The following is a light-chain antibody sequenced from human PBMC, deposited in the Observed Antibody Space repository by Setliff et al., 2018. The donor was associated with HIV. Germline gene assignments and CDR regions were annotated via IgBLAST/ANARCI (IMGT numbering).Light chain of an antibody. CDR1: SNDVAGYNY. V-gene: IGLV2-14*03. CDR3: SSYTSSSPPYV. CDR2: DVS. Sequence: QSALTQPASVSGSPGQSITISCTGTSNDVAGYNYVSWYQQHPGKAPKLMISDVSKRPSGVSNRFSGSKSGNTASLTISGLQAEDEADYYCSSYTSSSPPYVFGTGTKVTVL. J-gene: IGLJ1*01.